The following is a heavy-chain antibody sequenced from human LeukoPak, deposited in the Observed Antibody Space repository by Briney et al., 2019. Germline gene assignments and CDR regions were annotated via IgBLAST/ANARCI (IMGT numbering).Heavy chain of an antibody. J-gene: IGHJ5*02. D-gene: IGHD6-19*01. CDR3: ARGRAGAGKNWFDP. CDR1: GYTFSSYG. V-gene: IGHV1-18*01. CDR2: ISAYNVNT. Sequence: ASMKVSCKASGYTFSSYGITWVRQAPGQGLEWMGWISAYNVNTNHAQKLQGRVTMTTDTSTSTAYMELRSLRSDDTAVYYCARGRAGAGKNWFDPWGQETLVPVSS.